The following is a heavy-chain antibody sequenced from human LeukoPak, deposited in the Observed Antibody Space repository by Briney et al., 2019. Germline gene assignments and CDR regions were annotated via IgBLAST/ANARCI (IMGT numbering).Heavy chain of an antibody. CDR3: ARGSGGVQPYYFDY. CDR1: GGSFSGYY. CDR2: INHSGST. D-gene: IGHD1-26*01. V-gene: IGHV4-34*01. J-gene: IGHJ4*02. Sequence: PSETLSLTCAVYGGSFSGYYWSWIRQPPGKGLEWIGEINHSGSTNYNPSLKSRVTISVDTSNNQFSLKLSSETAADTAVYYCARGSGGVQPYYFDYWGQGTLVTVSS.